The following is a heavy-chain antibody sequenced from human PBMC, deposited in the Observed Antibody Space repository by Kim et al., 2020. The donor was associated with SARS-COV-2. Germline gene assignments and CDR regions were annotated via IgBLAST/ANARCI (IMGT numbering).Heavy chain of an antibody. CDR2: ISSNGGST. J-gene: IGHJ4*02. V-gene: IGHV3-64D*06. Sequence: GGSLRLSCSASGFTFSSYAMHWVRQAPGKGLEYVSAISSNGGSTYYADSVKGRFTISRDNSKNTLYLQMSSLRAEDTAVYYCVKDSQLRYFDWSTPNFDYWGQGTLVTVSS. D-gene: IGHD3-9*01. CDR1: GFTFSSYA. CDR3: VKDSQLRYFDWSTPNFDY.